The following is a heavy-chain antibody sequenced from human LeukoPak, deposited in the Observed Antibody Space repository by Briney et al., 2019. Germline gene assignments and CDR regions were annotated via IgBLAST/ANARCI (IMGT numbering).Heavy chain of an antibody. CDR1: GFTFSSYS. CDR3: ARVAVTLVQGGTALFDF. CDR2: ISGDGSDT. D-gene: IGHD3-10*01. V-gene: IGHV3-74*01. J-gene: IGHJ4*02. Sequence: AGGSLRLSCAASGFTFSSYSMNWVRQAPGKGLVWVSRISGDGSDTKYADSVAGRFTISRDNARNTLYLQMDSLRAEDTAVYFCARVAVTLVQGGTALFDFWGQGTQVTVSS.